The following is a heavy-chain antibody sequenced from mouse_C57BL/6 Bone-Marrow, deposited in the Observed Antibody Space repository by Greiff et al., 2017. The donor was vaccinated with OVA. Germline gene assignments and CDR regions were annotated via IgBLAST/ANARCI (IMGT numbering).Heavy chain of an antibody. J-gene: IGHJ3*01. Sequence: QVQLQQSGAELVRPGASVKLSCKASGYTFTDYYINWVKQRPGQGLEWIARIYPGSGNTYYNEKFKGKATLTAEKSSSTAYMQLSSLTSEDAAVYFCARGGEYPAWFAYWGQGTLVTVSA. CDR1: GYTFTDYY. V-gene: IGHV1-76*01. CDR3: ARGGEYPAWFAY. D-gene: IGHD5-1*01. CDR2: IYPGSGNT.